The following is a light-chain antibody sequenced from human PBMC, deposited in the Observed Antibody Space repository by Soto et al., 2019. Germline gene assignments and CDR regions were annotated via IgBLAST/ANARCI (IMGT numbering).Light chain of an antibody. CDR1: QGGYTKF. CDR2: GPS. Sequence: EIVLTQSPGTLAFSLGERATLSCNTSQGGYTKFVAWYQHKPGQAPSLLIFGPSNRSAAVPDRFSATGSGTDFSLTISRLQPEDSAVYYCQHYGGSHPDTFGQGTKLESK. J-gene: IGKJ2*01. CDR3: QHYGGSHPDT. V-gene: IGKV3-20*01.